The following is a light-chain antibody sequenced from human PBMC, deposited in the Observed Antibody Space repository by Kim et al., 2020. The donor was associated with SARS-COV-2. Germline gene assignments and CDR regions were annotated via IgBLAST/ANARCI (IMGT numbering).Light chain of an antibody. CDR1: ESVSSSF. Sequence: PGERATLSGRASESVSSSFVAWQQQKPGQAPRLLIYGTSYRATGIPDRFSGSGSGTDFTLTISRLEPEDFAVYYCEQYGSSITFGQGTRLEIK. CDR2: GTS. CDR3: EQYGSSIT. V-gene: IGKV3-20*01. J-gene: IGKJ5*01.